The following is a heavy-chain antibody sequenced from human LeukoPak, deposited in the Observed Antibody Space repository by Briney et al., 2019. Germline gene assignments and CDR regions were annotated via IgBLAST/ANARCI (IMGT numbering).Heavy chain of an antibody. V-gene: IGHV4-59*01. CDR1: GGSISSYY. CDR2: IYYSGST. CDR3: ARDLRGIVGAHSFDY. Sequence: SETLSLACTVSGGSISSYYWSWIRQPPGKGLEWIGYIYYSGSTNYNPSLKSRVTISVDTSKNQFSLKLSSVTAADTAVYYCARDLRGIVGAHSFDYWGQGTLVTVSS. J-gene: IGHJ4*02. D-gene: IGHD1-26*01.